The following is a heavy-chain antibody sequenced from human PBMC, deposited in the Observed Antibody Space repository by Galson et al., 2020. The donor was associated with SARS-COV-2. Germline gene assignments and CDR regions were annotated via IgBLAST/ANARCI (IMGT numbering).Heavy chain of an antibody. J-gene: IGHJ5*02. CDR1: GGSISSGSYY. V-gene: IGHV4-61*02. D-gene: IGHD4-17*01. CDR2: IYTSGST. Sequence: SETLSLTCTVSGGSISSGSYYWSWIRQPAGKGLEWIGRIYTSGSTNYNPSLKSRVTISVDTSKNQFSLKLSSVTAADTAVYYCARTTVTTVGFDPWGQGTLVTVSS. CDR3: ARTTVTTVGFDP.